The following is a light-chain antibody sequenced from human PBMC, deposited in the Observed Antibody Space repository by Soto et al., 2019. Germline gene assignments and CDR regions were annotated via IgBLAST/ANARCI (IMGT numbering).Light chain of an antibody. J-gene: IGKJ3*01. Sequence: EIVMTQSPATLSVSPGERATLSCRASQSVSSNLAWYQQKPGQAPRLLIYGASTRATGIPARFSGSGSGTEFTLNISSLQSEDFAVYYCQQYNNWPFTFGPGNKVDIK. CDR3: QQYNNWPFT. CDR1: QSVSSN. V-gene: IGKV3-15*01. CDR2: GAS.